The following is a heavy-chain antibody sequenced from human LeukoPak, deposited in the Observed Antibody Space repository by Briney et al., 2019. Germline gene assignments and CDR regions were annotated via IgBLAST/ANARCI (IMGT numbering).Heavy chain of an antibody. D-gene: IGHD3-3*01. J-gene: IGHJ3*02. Sequence: SETLSLTCAVYGGSFSGYYWSWIRQPPGKGLEWIGEINHSGSTNYNPSLKSRVTISVDTSKNQFSLKLSSVTAADTAVYYCARVTRSITIFGVVIPRGAFDIWGQGTMVTVSS. CDR2: INHSGST. CDR3: ARVTRSITIFGVVIPRGAFDI. V-gene: IGHV4-34*01. CDR1: GGSFSGYY.